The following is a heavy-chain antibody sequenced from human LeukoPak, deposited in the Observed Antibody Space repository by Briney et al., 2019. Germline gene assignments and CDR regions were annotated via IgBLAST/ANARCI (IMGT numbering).Heavy chain of an antibody. CDR3: ARDISGVHYDY. V-gene: IGHV1-2*02. Sequence: ASVKVSCKASGYTAGHFMHWVRQAPGQGLEWVGWINPNTGGTNYAQKFQGRVTMTSDTSIKTVYMELNGLRSDDTAMYYCARDISGVHYDYWGQGTLVTVSS. CDR1: GYTAGHF. D-gene: IGHD3-10*01. CDR2: INPNTGGT. J-gene: IGHJ4*02.